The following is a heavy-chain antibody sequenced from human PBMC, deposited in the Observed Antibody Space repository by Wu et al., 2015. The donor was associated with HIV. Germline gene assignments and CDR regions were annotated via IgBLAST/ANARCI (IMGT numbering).Heavy chain of an antibody. Sequence: QVQLVQSGAEVKKPGSSVKVSCKASGGTFSSYAISWVRQAPGQGLEWMGGIIPIFGTANYAQKFQGRVTITADESTSTAYMELSSLRSEDTAVYYCASFGGGVPPWGIMGRWYQLLYPPLDVWGKGTTVTVSS. J-gene: IGHJ6*04. CDR2: IIPIFGTA. V-gene: IGHV1-69*13. CDR3: ASFGGGVPPWGIMGRWYQLLYPPLDV. CDR1: GGTFSSYA. D-gene: IGHD2-2*02.